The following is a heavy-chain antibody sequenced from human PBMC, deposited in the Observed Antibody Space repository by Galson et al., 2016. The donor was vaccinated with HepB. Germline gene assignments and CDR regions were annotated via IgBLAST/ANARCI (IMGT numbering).Heavy chain of an antibody. CDR3: AREGVAAAGGRGYNWFDP. CDR1: GFTVSSNY. D-gene: IGHD6-13*01. Sequence: SLRLSCAASGFTVSSNYMSWVRQAPGKGLEWVSVFYSGGSTYYAASVKGRFTISRDNSKNTRYLQMNSLRAEDTAVYYCAREGVAAAGGRGYNWFDPWGQGTLVTVSS. J-gene: IGHJ5*02. CDR2: FYSGGST. V-gene: IGHV3-66*01.